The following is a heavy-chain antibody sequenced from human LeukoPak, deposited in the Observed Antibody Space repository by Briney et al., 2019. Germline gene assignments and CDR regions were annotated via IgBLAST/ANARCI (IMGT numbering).Heavy chain of an antibody. V-gene: IGHV1-18*01. CDR2: IGTYKGNT. Sequence: RASVKVSCKASGYTFTSYAMNWVRQAPGQGLEWMGWIGTYKGNTNYAQMFQGRVTMTTDTSTSTAYMELKNLRSDDTAVYYCARTPGMVVVKTFYCMDVWGQGTTVTVSS. CDR3: ARTPGMVVVKTFYCMDV. CDR1: GYTFTSYA. D-gene: IGHD3-22*01. J-gene: IGHJ6*02.